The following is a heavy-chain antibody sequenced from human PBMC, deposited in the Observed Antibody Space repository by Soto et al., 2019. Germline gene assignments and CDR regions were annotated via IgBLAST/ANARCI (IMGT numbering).Heavy chain of an antibody. CDR2: ITYDGTNK. CDR1: GFTFSSHD. D-gene: IGHD4-17*01. Sequence: QVQLVESGGGVVQPGRSLRHSCAASGFTFSSHDMYWVRQAPAKGLEWVATITYDGTNKNYGDSVKGRLTISRDNSKNTLYLQMNSLRAEDTAVYYCAKEGNDFGDYIIDYWGQGTLVTVSS. CDR3: AKEGNDFGDYIIDY. J-gene: IGHJ4*02. V-gene: IGHV3-30*18.